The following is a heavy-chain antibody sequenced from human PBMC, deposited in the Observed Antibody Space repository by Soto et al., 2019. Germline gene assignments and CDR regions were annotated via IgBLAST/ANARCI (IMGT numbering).Heavy chain of an antibody. CDR3: ARHPRQWLSQSNAALDI. CDR2: IYYRGST. Sequence: SETLSLTCTVSGGSISSSSYYWGWIRQPPGKGLEWIGSIYYRGSTDYNPSLKSRGTISVDTSKNQFSLKLSSVTAADTAVYYCARHPRQWLSQSNAALDIWGQGTMVT. CDR1: GGSISSSSYY. V-gene: IGHV4-39*01. J-gene: IGHJ3*02. D-gene: IGHD6-19*01.